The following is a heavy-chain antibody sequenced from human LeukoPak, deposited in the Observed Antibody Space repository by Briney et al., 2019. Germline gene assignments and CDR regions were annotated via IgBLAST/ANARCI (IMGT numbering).Heavy chain of an antibody. D-gene: IGHD2-2*01. CDR2: ISSSGSTT. V-gene: IGHV3-48*03. Sequence: GGSLRLSCAASGFTFSSYEMNWVRQAPGKGLEWVSYISSSGSTTYYADSVKGRFTISRDNAKNSLYLQMNSLRAEDTAVYYYARNRYCSSTSCPNWFDPWGQGTLVTVSS. CDR3: ARNRYCSSTSCPNWFDP. CDR1: GFTFSSYE. J-gene: IGHJ5*02.